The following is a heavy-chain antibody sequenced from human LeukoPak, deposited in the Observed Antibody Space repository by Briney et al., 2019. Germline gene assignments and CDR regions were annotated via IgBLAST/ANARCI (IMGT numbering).Heavy chain of an antibody. J-gene: IGHJ3*02. V-gene: IGHV3-11*01. CDR2: ISSGGTAI. CDR3: ARESSYAFGI. CDR1: GFTFSDYY. Sequence: PGGSLRLSCAASGFTFSDYYMTWIRQAPGKGLEWVSYISSGGTAIYYADSVKGRFTISRDNAKNSLYLQMNSLRAEGMAVYYCARESSYAFGIWGRGTMVTVSS.